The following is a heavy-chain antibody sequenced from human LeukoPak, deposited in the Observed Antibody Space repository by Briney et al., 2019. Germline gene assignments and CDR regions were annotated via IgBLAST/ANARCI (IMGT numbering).Heavy chain of an antibody. CDR1: GYTFIGYY. Sequence: ASVKVSCTASGYTFIGYYMHWVRQAPGQGLEWMGWINPNSGATNYAQKFQGRVTLTRDTSISTAYMELTRLRSDDTAVYYCARADEYRSEYYFDYWGQGTLVTVSS. CDR2: INPNSGAT. CDR3: ARADEYRSEYYFDY. V-gene: IGHV1-2*02. J-gene: IGHJ4*02. D-gene: IGHD6-6*01.